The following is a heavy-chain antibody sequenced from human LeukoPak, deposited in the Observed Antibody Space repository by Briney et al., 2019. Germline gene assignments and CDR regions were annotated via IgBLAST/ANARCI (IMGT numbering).Heavy chain of an antibody. V-gene: IGHV1-69*05. CDR2: IIPIFGTA. J-gene: IGHJ4*02. D-gene: IGHD5-18*01. CDR1: GGTFSSYA. CDR3: ARGPKGYSYGYEYYFDY. Sequence: SVKLSCKASGGTFSSYAISWVRQAPGHGLEWMGGIIPIFGTANYAQKFQGRVTITTDESTSTAYMELSSLRSVDTAVYYCARGPKGYSYGYEYYFDYWGQGTLVTVSS.